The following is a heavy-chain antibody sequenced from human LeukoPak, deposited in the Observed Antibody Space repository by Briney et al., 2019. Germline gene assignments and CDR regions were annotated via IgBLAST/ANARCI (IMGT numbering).Heavy chain of an antibody. Sequence: SETLSLTCAVYGGSFSGYYWSWIRHPPGKGLEWIGEINHSGSNNYNPSLKSRVTISVDTSKNQFSLKLSSVTAADTAVYYCARADYGDGLDYWGQGTLVTVSS. J-gene: IGHJ4*02. CDR3: ARADYGDGLDY. D-gene: IGHD4-17*01. V-gene: IGHV4-34*01. CDR1: GGSFSGYY. CDR2: INHSGSN.